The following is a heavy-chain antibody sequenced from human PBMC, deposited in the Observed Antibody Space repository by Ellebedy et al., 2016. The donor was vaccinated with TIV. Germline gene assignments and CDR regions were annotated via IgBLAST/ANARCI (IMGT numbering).Heavy chain of an antibody. CDR3: ARDLASMVVAATLDY. CDR2: IWYDGSNK. CDR1: GFTFSSYA. V-gene: IGHV3-33*08. D-gene: IGHD2-15*01. J-gene: IGHJ4*02. Sequence: PGGSLRLSCAASGFTFSSYAMSWVRQAPGKGLEWVAVIWYDGSNKYYADSVKGRFTISRDNSKNTLYLQMNSLRAEDTAVYYCARDLASMVVAATLDYWGQGTLVTVSS.